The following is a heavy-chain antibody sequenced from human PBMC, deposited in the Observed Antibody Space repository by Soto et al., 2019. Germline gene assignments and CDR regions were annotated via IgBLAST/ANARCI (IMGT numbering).Heavy chain of an antibody. CDR3: AKDNGYSSSWYLFDY. CDR2: ISSSSSST. D-gene: IGHD6-13*01. Sequence: HGGSPRLSCAACGFTVCSYSMNGVRQDPGKGLEWVSYISSSSSSTYYADSVKGRFTISRDNSKNTLYLQMNSLRAEDTAVYYCAKDNGYSSSWYLFDYWGQGTLVTVSS. J-gene: IGHJ4*02. V-gene: IGHV3-48*01. CDR1: GFTVCSYS.